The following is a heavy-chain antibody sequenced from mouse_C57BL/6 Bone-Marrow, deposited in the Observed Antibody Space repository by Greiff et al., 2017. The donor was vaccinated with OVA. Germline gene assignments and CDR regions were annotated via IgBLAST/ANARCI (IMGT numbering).Heavy chain of an antibody. V-gene: IGHV1-64*01. CDR1: GYTFTSYW. D-gene: IGHD1-1*01. CDR3: ARHITTVVDFDY. CDR2: IHPNSGST. J-gene: IGHJ2*01. Sequence: QVQLQQPGAELVKPGASVKLSCKASGYTFTSYWMHWVKQRPGQGLEWIGMIHPNSGSTNYNEKFKSKATLTVDKSSSTAYMQLSSLTSEDSAVYYCARHITTVVDFDYWGQGTTLTVSS.